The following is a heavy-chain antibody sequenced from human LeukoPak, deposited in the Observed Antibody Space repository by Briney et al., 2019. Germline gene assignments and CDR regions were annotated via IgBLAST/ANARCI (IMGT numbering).Heavy chain of an antibody. D-gene: IGHD3-22*01. V-gene: IGHV1-18*01. Sequence: GASAKVSCKASGGTFSSYAISWVRQAPGQGLEWMGWISAYNGNTNYAQKLQGRVTMTTDTSTSTAYMELRSLRSDDTAVYYCARGGGYYDSSGYRAEYFQHWGQGTLVTVSS. CDR1: GGTFSSYA. CDR2: ISAYNGNT. CDR3: ARGGGYYDSSGYRAEYFQH. J-gene: IGHJ1*01.